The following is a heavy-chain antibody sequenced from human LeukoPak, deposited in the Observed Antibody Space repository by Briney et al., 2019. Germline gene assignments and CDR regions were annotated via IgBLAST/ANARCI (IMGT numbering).Heavy chain of an antibody. CDR1: GGSISSSSYY. V-gene: IGHV4-39*07. CDR3: ARVPGYCSGGSCYSPPYYYYMDV. Sequence: PSETLSLTCTVSGGSISSSSYYWGWIRQPPGKGLEWIGRIYYSGSTYYNPSLKSRVTISEDTSKTQFSLKRRSVTAADTAVYYCARVPGYCSGGSCYSPPYYYYMDVWGKGTTVTVSS. CDR2: IYYSGST. D-gene: IGHD2-15*01. J-gene: IGHJ6*03.